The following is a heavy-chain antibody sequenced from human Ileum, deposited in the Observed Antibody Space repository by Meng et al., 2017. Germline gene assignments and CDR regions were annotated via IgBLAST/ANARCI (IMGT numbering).Heavy chain of an antibody. CDR2: IDSDGSTT. Sequence: EAQLVESGGGLIQPGGSLRLTCAASGFTLRNYWMHWVRQAPGKGLVWVSRIDSDGSTTNYADSVKGRFTISRDNAKETLFLQMNSLSAEDTAVYYCTRVVEGRAGTFDLWGQGTMVTVSS. J-gene: IGHJ3*01. CDR3: TRVVEGRAGTFDL. V-gene: IGHV3-74*01. CDR1: GFTLRNYW. D-gene: IGHD6-19*01.